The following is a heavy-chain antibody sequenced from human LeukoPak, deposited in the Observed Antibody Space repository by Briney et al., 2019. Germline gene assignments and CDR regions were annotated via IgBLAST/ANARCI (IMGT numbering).Heavy chain of an antibody. CDR1: GFTFSDYY. D-gene: IGHD2-8*01. Sequence: PGGSLRLSCAASGFTFSDYYMSWLRQTPGKGPEWIAYISINGTTMEYADSVKGRFIISRDDAKDSLYLQMNSLGAEDTAVYYCAKGHTWGMIWGQGTLVTVSS. CDR2: ISINGTTM. CDR3: AKGHTWGMI. J-gene: IGHJ4*02. V-gene: IGHV3-11*01.